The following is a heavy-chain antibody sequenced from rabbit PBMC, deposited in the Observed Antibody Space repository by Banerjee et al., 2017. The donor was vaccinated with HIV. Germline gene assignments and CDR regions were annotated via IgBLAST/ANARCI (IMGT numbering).Heavy chain of an antibody. D-gene: IGHD6-1*01. V-gene: IGHV1S40*01. CDR2: T. Sequence: TDYANWAKGRFTISKTSSTTVTLQMTSLTAADTATYFCARDWYYGYAGNNLYYFKLWGQGTLVTVS. J-gene: IGHJ4*01. CDR3: ARDWYYGYAGNNLYYFKL.